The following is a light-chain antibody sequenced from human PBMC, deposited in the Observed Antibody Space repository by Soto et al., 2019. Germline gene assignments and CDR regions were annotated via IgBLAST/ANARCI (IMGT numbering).Light chain of an antibody. Sequence: QSALTQPRSVSGSPGQTVTISCTGTNSDIGGYNYVHWYQQHPGTAPKLLIYDNSRRPSGVPDRFSGSKSGNSASLTISGLQAEDEADYYCQSYAGPFSGSVFGTGTKVTVL. J-gene: IGLJ6*01. CDR2: DNS. CDR1: NSDIGGYNY. CDR3: QSYAGPFSGSV. V-gene: IGLV2-11*01.